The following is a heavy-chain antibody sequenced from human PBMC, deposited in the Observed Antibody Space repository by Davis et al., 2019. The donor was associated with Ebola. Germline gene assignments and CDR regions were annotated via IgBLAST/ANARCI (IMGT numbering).Heavy chain of an antibody. V-gene: IGHV1-24*01. CDR2: FDPEDGET. CDR3: ATLSIAARPVDY. Sequence: ASVTVSCKVSGYTLTELSMHWVRQAPGKGLEWMGGFDPEDGETIYAQKFQGRVTMTEDTSTDTAYMELSSLRSEDTAVYYCATLSIAARPVDYWGQGTLVTVSS. J-gene: IGHJ4*02. D-gene: IGHD6-6*01. CDR1: GYTLTELS.